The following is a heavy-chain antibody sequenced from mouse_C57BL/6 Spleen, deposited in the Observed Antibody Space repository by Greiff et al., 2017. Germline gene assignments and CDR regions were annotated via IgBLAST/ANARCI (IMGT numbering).Heavy chain of an antibody. Sequence: QVQLQQPGAELVKPGASVKLSCKASGYTFTSYWMQWVKQRPGQGLEWIGEIDPSDSYTNYNQKFKGKATLTVDTSSSTAYMQLSSLTSEDSAVYYCARTGTRGTMDYWGQGTSVTVSS. V-gene: IGHV1-50*01. J-gene: IGHJ4*01. D-gene: IGHD4-1*01. CDR2: IDPSDSYT. CDR3: ARTGTRGTMDY. CDR1: GYTFTSYW.